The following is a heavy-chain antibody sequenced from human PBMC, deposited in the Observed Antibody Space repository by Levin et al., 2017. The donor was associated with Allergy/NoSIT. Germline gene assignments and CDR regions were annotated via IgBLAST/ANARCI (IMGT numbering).Heavy chain of an antibody. CDR3: AKGQGHPHTSYSFDY. J-gene: IGHJ4*02. V-gene: IGHV3-23*01. Sequence: QAGGSLRLSCAASGFTFSDYFMTWVRQAPGKGLEWVSGMYGNGGVPYYADSVKGRFTTSRDNSKNTLYLQMNSLRVDDTAIYYCAKGQGHPHTSYSFDYWGQGNLVTVSS. CDR1: GFTFSDYF. CDR2: MYGNGGVP.